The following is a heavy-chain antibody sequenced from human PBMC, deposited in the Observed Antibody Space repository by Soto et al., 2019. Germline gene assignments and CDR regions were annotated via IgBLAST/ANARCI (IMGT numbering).Heavy chain of an antibody. J-gene: IGHJ4*02. V-gene: IGHV3-30*18. Sequence: GGSLILSCAASGFTFSSYGMHWVRQAPGKGLEWVAVISYDGSNKYYADSVKGRFTISRDNSKNTLYLQMNSLRAEDTAVYYCAKAEEYYSPDSTFDYWGQGTLVTVSS. CDR3: AKAEEYYSPDSTFDY. D-gene: IGHD4-4*01. CDR1: GFTFSSYG. CDR2: ISYDGSNK.